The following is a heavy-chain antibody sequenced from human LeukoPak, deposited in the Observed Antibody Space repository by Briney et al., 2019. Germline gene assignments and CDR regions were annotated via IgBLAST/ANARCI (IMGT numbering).Heavy chain of an antibody. CDR3: ARSLTGDYYFDY. D-gene: IGHD7-27*01. CDR2: IIPIFGTA. Sequence: SVKVSCKASGGTFSSSAISWVRKAPGQGLEWMGGIIPIFGTANYAQKFQGRVTITTDESTSTAYMELSSLRSEDTAVYYCARSLTGDYYFDYWSQGTLVTVPS. J-gene: IGHJ4*02. V-gene: IGHV1-69*05. CDR1: GGTFSSSA.